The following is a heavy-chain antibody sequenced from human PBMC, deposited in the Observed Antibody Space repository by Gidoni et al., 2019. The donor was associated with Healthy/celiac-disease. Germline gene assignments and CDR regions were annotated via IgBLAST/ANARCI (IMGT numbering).Heavy chain of an antibody. J-gene: IGHJ5*02. Sequence: QLQLQESGPGLVKPSETLSLTCTVSGCSISSSSYYWGWIRQPPGKGLEWIGSIYYSGSTYYNPSLKSRVTISVDTSKNQFSLKLSSVTAADTAVYYCARQVMTTVTTPWFDPWGQGTLVTVSS. CDR1: GCSISSSSYY. D-gene: IGHD4-4*01. CDR3: ARQVMTTVTTPWFDP. V-gene: IGHV4-39*01. CDR2: IYYSGST.